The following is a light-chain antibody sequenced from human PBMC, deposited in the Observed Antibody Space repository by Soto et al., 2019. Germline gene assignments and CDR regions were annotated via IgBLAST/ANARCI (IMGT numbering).Light chain of an antibody. CDR2: GAS. CDR3: QQSFSTPRT. CDR1: QTISTY. Sequence: DIQMTQSPSPLSASVGDRVTIPCRASQTISTYLNWYQQKPGEAPKLLIYGASSLQSGVPSRFSGSGSGTDFTLTISSLQPEDFGTYYCQQSFSTPRTFGQGTKVDIK. V-gene: IGKV1-39*01. J-gene: IGKJ1*01.